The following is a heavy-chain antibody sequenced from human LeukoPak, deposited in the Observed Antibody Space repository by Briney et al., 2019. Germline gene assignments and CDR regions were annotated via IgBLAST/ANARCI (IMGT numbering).Heavy chain of an antibody. D-gene: IGHD5-18*01. CDR2: IRSKAYGGTT. CDR3: TRAAPADTAMDKRYYFDY. J-gene: IGHJ4*02. Sequence: GGSLRLSCTASGFTFGDYAMSWVRQAPGKGLEWVGFIRSKAYGGTTEYAASVKGRFTISRDDSKSIAYLQMNSLKTEDTAVYYCTRAAPADTAMDKRYYFDYWGQGTLVTVSS. V-gene: IGHV3-49*04. CDR1: GFTFGDYA.